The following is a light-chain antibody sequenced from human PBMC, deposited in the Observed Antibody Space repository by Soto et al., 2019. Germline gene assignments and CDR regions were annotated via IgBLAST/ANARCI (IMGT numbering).Light chain of an antibody. Sequence: EIVMTQSPATLSVSPGERATLSCRASQSVCGNLAWYQQKPGQAPRLLIYGASTRATGIPARFSGSGSGTEFTLTISSLQSEDFAVYYCQQYNNWPGTFGQGTKVEIK. CDR2: GAS. J-gene: IGKJ1*01. CDR3: QQYNNWPGT. CDR1: QSVCGN. V-gene: IGKV3-15*01.